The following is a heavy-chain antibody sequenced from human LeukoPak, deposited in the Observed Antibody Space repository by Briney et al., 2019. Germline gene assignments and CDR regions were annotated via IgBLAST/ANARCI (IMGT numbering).Heavy chain of an antibody. D-gene: IGHD3-22*01. Sequence: PGGSLRLSCAASGFTVSSNYMSWVRQAPGKGLEWVSVIYSGGSTYYADSVKGRFTISRDNSKKTLYLQMNSLRAEDTAVYYCARDRLSGYYYDSSGYGYWGQGTLVTVSS. CDR3: ARDRLSGYYYDSSGYGY. J-gene: IGHJ4*02. CDR2: IYSGGST. V-gene: IGHV3-66*02. CDR1: GFTVSSNY.